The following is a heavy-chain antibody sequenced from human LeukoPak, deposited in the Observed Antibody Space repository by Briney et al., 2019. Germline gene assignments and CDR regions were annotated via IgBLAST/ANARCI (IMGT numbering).Heavy chain of an antibody. V-gene: IGHV3-48*04. CDR1: GFTFSSYS. J-gene: IGHJ5*02. CDR3: ARAGIDNWFDP. Sequence: PGGSLRLSCAASGFTFSSYSMNWVRQAPGKGLEWVSYISSSSSTIYYADSVKGRFTISRDNAKNSLYLQMNSLRAEDTALYYCARAGIDNWFDPWGQGTLVTVSS. CDR2: ISSSSSTI. D-gene: IGHD1-26*01.